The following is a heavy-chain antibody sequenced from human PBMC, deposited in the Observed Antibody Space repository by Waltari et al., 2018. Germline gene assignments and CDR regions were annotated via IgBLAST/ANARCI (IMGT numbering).Heavy chain of an antibody. J-gene: IGHJ4*02. CDR3: ARLVWFGAWIDN. CDR2: IHSSGTT. V-gene: IGHV4-39*01. CDR1: GDSIKPDTYY. Sequence: QVQLQESGPGMLRPSETLSLTCTVSGDSIKPDTYYWGWIRQSPGTGLECLGTIHSSGTTYVPASLEPRVTISVDTFNNRFSLNLRSATAADTAVYFCARLVWFGAWIDNWGQGSLVTVSS. D-gene: IGHD3-10*01.